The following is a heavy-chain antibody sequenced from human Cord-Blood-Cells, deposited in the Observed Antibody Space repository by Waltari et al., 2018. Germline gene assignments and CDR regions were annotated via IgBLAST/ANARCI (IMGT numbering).Heavy chain of an antibody. CDR2: IDWDDDK. Sequence: QVTLQESGPALVKPTQTSTRTCTISGFSLRPCGIGESWLRQPPRMALEWLARIDWDDDKFYSTSLKTRLTISKDTSKNQVVLTMTNMDPVDTATYYCARNKDDGTGFDYWGQGTLVTVSS. CDR1: GFSLRPCGIG. V-gene: IGHV2-70*04. D-gene: IGHD2-8*02. CDR3: ARNKDDGTGFDY. J-gene: IGHJ4*02.